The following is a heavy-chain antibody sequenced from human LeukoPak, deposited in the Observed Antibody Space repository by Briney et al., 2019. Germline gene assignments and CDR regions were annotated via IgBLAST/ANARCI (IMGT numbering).Heavy chain of an antibody. V-gene: IGHV1-69*05. CDR3: AREPPQSSSGWYNWFDP. Sequence: SVKVSCKASGGTFSSYAISWVRQAPGQGLEWMGGIIPIFGTANYAQKFQGRVTITTNESTSTAYMEPSSLRSEDTAVDYCAREPPQSSSGWYNWFDPWGQGTLVTVSS. J-gene: IGHJ5*02. D-gene: IGHD6-19*01. CDR1: GGTFSSYA. CDR2: IIPIFGTA.